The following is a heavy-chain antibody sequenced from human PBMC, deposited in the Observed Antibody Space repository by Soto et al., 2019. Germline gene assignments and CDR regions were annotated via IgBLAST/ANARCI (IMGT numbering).Heavy chain of an antibody. Sequence: GGSLRLSCAASGFTFSSYAMHWVRQAPGKGLEWVAVISYDGSNKYYADSVKGRFTISRDNSKNTLYLQMNSLRAEDTAVYYCARDTPAEMATISPDYWGQGTLVTVSS. D-gene: IGHD5-12*01. CDR2: ISYDGSNK. CDR3: ARDTPAEMATISPDY. V-gene: IGHV3-30-3*01. J-gene: IGHJ4*02. CDR1: GFTFSSYA.